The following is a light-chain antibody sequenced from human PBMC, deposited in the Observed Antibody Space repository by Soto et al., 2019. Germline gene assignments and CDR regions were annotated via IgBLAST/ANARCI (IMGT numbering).Light chain of an antibody. CDR2: TAS. Sequence: DIQMTQSPSSLSASVGDRVTITCRTSQPISDYLNWYQQKPGKAPTLLIYTASNLQSGVPSRFSGSGSGTHFTLTISSLQPEDFATYYCQQHYYTPRTFGQGTKV. CDR1: QPISDY. J-gene: IGKJ1*01. CDR3: QQHYYTPRT. V-gene: IGKV1-39*01.